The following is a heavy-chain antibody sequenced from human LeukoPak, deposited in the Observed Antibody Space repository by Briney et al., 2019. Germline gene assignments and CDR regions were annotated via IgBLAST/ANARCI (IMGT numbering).Heavy chain of an antibody. CDR1: EFTFSYYM. V-gene: IGHV3-21*01. J-gene: IGHJ4*02. Sequence: GGSLRLSCAASEFTFSYYMMNWVRQAPGKGLEWVSSVSSSSSHIYYADSVKGRFTISRDNAKNSLYLQMNSLRAEDTAVYYCARDRANNWNYEWGYWGQGTLVTVSS. D-gene: IGHD1-7*01. CDR2: VSSSSSHI. CDR3: ARDRANNWNYEWGY.